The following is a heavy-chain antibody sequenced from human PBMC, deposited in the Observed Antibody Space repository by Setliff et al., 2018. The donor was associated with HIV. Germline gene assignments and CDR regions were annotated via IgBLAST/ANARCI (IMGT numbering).Heavy chain of an antibody. J-gene: IGHJ3*02. CDR1: GYTFTDYY. Sequence: ASVKVSCKASGYTFTDYYMHWVRQAPGQGLEWMGWIYPNSGGTNYAQKYQGRVTMTRDTSIRTVYMELSRLRSDDTAVYYCAIESAGRVFDIWGQGTMVTVSS. V-gene: IGHV1-2*02. CDR2: IYPNSGGT. CDR3: AIESAGRVFDI.